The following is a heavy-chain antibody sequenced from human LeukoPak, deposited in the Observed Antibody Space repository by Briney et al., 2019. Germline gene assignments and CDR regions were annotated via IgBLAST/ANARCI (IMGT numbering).Heavy chain of an antibody. Sequence: PGGSLRLSCAASGFTFSSYWMSWVRQAPGKGLEWVANIKEDGSEKYYVDSVKGRFAISRDNAKNSLYLQMNSLRAEDTAVYYYADGEGRPLNYWGRGILVTVSS. D-gene: IGHD3-3*01. J-gene: IGHJ4*02. CDR2: IKEDGSEK. CDR3: ADGEGRPLNY. CDR1: GFTFSSYW. V-gene: IGHV3-7*01.